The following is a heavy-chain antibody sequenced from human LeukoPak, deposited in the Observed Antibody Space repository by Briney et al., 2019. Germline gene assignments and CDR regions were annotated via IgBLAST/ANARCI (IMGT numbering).Heavy chain of an antibody. CDR1: GGSISSGGYS. V-gene: IGHV4-30-2*01. J-gene: IGHJ5*02. CDR3: ARGYCSGGSCYASGFDP. D-gene: IGHD2-15*01. CDR2: IYHSGST. Sequence: SETLSLTYAVSGGSISSGGYSWSWIRQPPGKGLEWIGYIYHSGSTYYNPSLKSRVTISVDRSKNQFSLKLSSVTAADTAVYYCARGYCSGGSCYASGFDPWGQGTLVTVSS.